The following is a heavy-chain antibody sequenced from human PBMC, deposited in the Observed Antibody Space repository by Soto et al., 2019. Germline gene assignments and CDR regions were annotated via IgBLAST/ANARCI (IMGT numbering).Heavy chain of an antibody. J-gene: IGHJ3*02. CDR1: GFTFSSYA. V-gene: IGHV3-23*01. CDR3: AKDRDRKKDYTFGGPYDAFDI. CDR2: ISGSGGST. Sequence: EVQLLESGGGLVQPGGSLRLSCAASGFTFSSYAMSWVRQAPGKGLEWVSAISGSGGSTYYADSVKGRFTISRDNSKNTLYLQMNSLRAEDTAVYYCAKDRDRKKDYTFGGPYDAFDIWGQGTMVTVSS. D-gene: IGHD3-16*01.